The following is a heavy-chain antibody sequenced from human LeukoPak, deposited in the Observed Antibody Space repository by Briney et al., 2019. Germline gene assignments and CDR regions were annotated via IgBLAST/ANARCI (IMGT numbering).Heavy chain of an antibody. V-gene: IGHV3-53*01. J-gene: IGHJ5*01. CDR1: GFTVSSNY. CDR2: IYIGGST. D-gene: IGHD2-15*01. CDR3: ARNRFCSSVSCYSGFDS. Sequence: PGGSLRLSCAASGFTVSSNYMSWVRQAPGKGLEWVSVIYIGGSTHYADSVKGRFTISRDNSKNTLHLQMNSLRAEDTAIYYCARNRFCSSVSCYSGFDSWGQGTLVTVSS.